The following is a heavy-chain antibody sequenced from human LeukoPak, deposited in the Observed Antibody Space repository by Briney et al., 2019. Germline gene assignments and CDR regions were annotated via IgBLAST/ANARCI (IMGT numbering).Heavy chain of an antibody. D-gene: IGHD3-10*01. J-gene: IGHJ4*02. CDR2: IYHSGST. CDR3: ARDLGVDVLLWFGELPSYFDY. CDR1: GYSISSGYY. Sequence: PSETLSLTCTVSGYSISSGYYWGWTRQPPGKGLEWIGSIYHSGSTYYNPSLKSRVTISVDTSKDQFSLKLSSVTAADTAVYYCARDLGVDVLLWFGELPSYFDYWGQGTLVTVSS. V-gene: IGHV4-38-2*02.